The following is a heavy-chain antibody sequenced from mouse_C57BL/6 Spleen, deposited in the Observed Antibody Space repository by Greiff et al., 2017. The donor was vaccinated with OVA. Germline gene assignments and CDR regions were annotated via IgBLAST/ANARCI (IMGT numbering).Heavy chain of an antibody. Sequence: EVQLVESGGGLVKPGGSLKLSCAASGFTFSSYAMSWVRQTPEKRLEWVATISDGGSYTYYPDNVKGRFTISRDNAKNNLYLQMSHLKSEDTAMYYCARDEENGNYGGAMDYWGQGTSVTVSS. D-gene: IGHD2-1*01. CDR3: ARDEENGNYGGAMDY. CDR1: GFTFSSYA. V-gene: IGHV5-4*01. J-gene: IGHJ4*01. CDR2: ISDGGSYT.